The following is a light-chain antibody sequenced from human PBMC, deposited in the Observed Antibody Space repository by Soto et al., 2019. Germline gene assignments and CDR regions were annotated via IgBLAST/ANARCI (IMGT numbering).Light chain of an antibody. J-gene: IGLJ1*01. CDR1: SSDVGAYNY. V-gene: IGLV2-14*01. Sequence: QSALTQPASVSGSPGQSITISCTGTSSDVGAYNYVSWYQQHPGKAPKLMIYDVSHRPSGVSHRFSGSKSGNTASLIISGLQAEDEADYYCGSCTTSSNYVFGTGTKVTVL. CDR2: DVS. CDR3: GSCTTSSNYV.